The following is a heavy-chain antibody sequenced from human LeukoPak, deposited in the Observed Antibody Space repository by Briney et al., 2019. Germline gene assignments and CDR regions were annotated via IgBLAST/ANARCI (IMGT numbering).Heavy chain of an antibody. J-gene: IGHJ4*02. CDR2: INTKSGGT. CDR3: ASLYGDYVASDY. D-gene: IGHD4-17*01. Sequence: ASVKVSCKASGYSFTVYYMHWVRHAPGQGLEWMGWINTKSGGTNNAQKFLGRVTMTRDTSINTAYMERSRLRSDDTAVYYCASLYGDYVASDYWGQGTLVTVSS. CDR1: GYSFTVYY. V-gene: IGHV1-2*02.